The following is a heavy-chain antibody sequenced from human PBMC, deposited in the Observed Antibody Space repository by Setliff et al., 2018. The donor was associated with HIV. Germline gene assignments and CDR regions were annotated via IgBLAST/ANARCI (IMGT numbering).Heavy chain of an antibody. J-gene: IGHJ4*01. CDR1: GGSISSGSYY. D-gene: IGHD3-16*01. V-gene: IGHV4-61*02. CDR3: ARLGDFSYNSYHLYAFDF. CDR2: IYASGST. Sequence: SETLSLTCTVSGGSISSGSYYWSWIRQPAGKGLEWIGRIYASGSTNYNPSLKSRVTISVDTSKNQFSLKLSSVTAADTAIYFCARLGDFSYNSYHLYAFDFWGHGALVTVSS.